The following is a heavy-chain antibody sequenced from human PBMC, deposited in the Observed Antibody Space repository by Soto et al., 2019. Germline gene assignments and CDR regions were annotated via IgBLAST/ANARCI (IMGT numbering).Heavy chain of an antibody. CDR2: IKSKTDGGTT. CDR1: GFTFSNAW. V-gene: IGHV3-15*01. D-gene: IGHD4-17*01. J-gene: IGHJ6*02. Sequence: EVQLVESGGGLVKPGGSLRLSCAASGFTFSNAWMSWVRQAPGKGLEWVGRIKSKTDGGTTVYAAPVKGRVTISRDDSKTTLYLQMNSLKTEDTAVYYCTTEERYGDYLKYYYGMDAWGQGTTVTVSS. CDR3: TTEERYGDYLKYYYGMDA.